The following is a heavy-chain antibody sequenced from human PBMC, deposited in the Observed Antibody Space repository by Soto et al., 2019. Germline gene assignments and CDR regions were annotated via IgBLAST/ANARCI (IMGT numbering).Heavy chain of an antibody. J-gene: IGHJ5*02. CDR3: AGDHSTRARGGSAGWFDP. D-gene: IGHD3-10*01. V-gene: IGHV1-3*01. CDR2: INAANGNK. Sequence: QVQLVQSGAEVKKPGASVKVSCKASGYTFTSYAMRWVRQAPGQRLEWMGWINAANGNKKYSQKDQGRVAITRDTSESTAYMEMSSLRSEDTAVYYCAGDHSTRARGGSAGWFDPWGQGTLVTVSS. CDR1: GYTFTSYA.